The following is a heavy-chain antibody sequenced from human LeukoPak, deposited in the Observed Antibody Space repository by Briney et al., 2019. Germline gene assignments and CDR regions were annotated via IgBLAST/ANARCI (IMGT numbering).Heavy chain of an antibody. D-gene: IGHD5-24*01. CDR3: ARGRGRWLPRRYFDY. CDR1: GGSFSGYY. V-gene: IGHV4-34*01. CDR2: INHSGST. J-gene: IGHJ4*02. Sequence: PSETLSLTCAVYGGSFSGYYWSWIRQPPGKGLEWIGEINHSGSTNYNPSLKSRVTISVDTSKTQFSLKLSSVTAADTAVYYCARGRGRWLPRRYFDYWGQGTLVTVSS.